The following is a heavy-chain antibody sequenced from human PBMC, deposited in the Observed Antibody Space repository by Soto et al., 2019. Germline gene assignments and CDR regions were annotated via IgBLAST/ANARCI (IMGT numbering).Heavy chain of an antibody. CDR3: ARPKGTYSSGYYYFDF. CDR2: IIPLFGTA. CDR1: GGTFSTYA. V-gene: IGHV1-69*01. D-gene: IGHD6-19*01. Sequence: QVQLEPSGGEVKQPGSSVRVSCKTSGGTFSTYAINWVRQAPGQGLEWMGAIIPLFGTADYSQKFQGRVTITADESTSTAYMGLSSLRFDDTAVYFCARPKGTYSSGYYYFDFWGQGTLVTVSS. J-gene: IGHJ4*02.